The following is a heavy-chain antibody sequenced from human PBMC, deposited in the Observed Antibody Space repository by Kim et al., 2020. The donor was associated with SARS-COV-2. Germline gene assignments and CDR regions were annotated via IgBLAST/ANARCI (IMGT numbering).Heavy chain of an antibody. Sequence: ASVKVFCKASGYTFTSYGISWVRQAPGHGLEWMGWISAYNGNTNYAQKLQGRVTMTTATSTSTAYMELRSLRSDDTAVYYCARGRAPYYYYGMDVWGQGTTVTVSS. CDR3: ARGRAPYYYYGMDV. J-gene: IGHJ6*02. CDR1: GYTFTSYG. V-gene: IGHV1-18*04. CDR2: ISAYNGNT.